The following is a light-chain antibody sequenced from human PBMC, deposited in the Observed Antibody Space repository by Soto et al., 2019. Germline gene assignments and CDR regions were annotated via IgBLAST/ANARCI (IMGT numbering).Light chain of an antibody. Sequence: QSVLTQPPSASGTPGQRVTISCSGNNSNIGNNNVYWYQQLPGTAPKLLIYSSNQQPSGVPDRISGSKSGTSASLAISGLRSEDEADYYCAAWDDSLSGYVFGTGTKVTVL. J-gene: IGLJ1*01. CDR1: NSNIGNNN. V-gene: IGLV1-47*02. CDR2: SSN. CDR3: AAWDDSLSGYV.